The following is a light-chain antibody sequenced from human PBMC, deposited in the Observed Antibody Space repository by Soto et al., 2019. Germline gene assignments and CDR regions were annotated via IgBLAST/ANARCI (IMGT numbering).Light chain of an antibody. Sequence: EIVLTQSPATLSLSPGKRATLSYRASQSVSSYLAWYQQKPGQAPRLLIYDASNRATCIPARFSGSGSGTDFTLTISSLEPEDFAVYYCQQRSNWPPLFTFGPGTKV. CDR3: QQRSNWPPLFT. J-gene: IGKJ3*01. CDR2: DAS. V-gene: IGKV3-11*01. CDR1: QSVSSY.